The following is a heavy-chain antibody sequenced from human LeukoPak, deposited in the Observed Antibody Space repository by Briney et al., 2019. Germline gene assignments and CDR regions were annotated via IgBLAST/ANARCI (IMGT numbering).Heavy chain of an antibody. CDR1: GGSIRSYY. D-gene: IGHD4-23*01. Sequence: SETLSLTCTVSGGSIRSYYWSWIRQPAGNGLEWIGRIYTSGSTNYNPSLKSRATMSVDTSKNQFSLNLSSVTAADTAVYYCAGRYGGKSYYYYGMDVWGQGTTVTVSS. CDR2: IYTSGST. CDR3: AGRYGGKSYYYYGMDV. V-gene: IGHV4-4*07. J-gene: IGHJ6*02.